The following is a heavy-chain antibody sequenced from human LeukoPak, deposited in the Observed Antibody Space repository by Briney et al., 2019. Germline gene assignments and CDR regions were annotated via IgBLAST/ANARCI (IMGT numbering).Heavy chain of an antibody. Sequence: GGSLRLSCAASGFTFSSYWMSWVRQAPGKGLEWVANMKQDGSEKYYVDSVKGRFTISRDNAKNSLYLQMNSLRAEDTAVYYCARDPYEYSSSSSMDVWGKGTTVTVSS. CDR1: GFTFSSYW. D-gene: IGHD6-6*01. J-gene: IGHJ6*04. CDR2: MKQDGSEK. V-gene: IGHV3-7*01. CDR3: ARDPYEYSSSSSMDV.